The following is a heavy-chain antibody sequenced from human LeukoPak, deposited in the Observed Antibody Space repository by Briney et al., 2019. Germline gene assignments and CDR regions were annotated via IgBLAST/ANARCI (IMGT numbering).Heavy chain of an antibody. CDR1: GFTFSSYV. V-gene: IGHV3-23*01. CDR3: AELGITMIGGV. Sequence: GGSLRLSCAASGFTFSSYVMTWVRQAPGKGLEWVSAISGSGGSTYYADSVKGRFTISRDNSKNTLYLQMNSLRAEDTAVYYCAELGITMIGGVWGKGTTVTISS. CDR2: ISGSGGST. J-gene: IGHJ6*04. D-gene: IGHD3-10*02.